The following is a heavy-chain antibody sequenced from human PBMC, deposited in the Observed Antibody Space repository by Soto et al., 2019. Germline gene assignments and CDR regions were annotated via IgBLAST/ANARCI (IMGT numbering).Heavy chain of an antibody. V-gene: IGHV1-3*01. CDR2: INAGNGNT. CDR1: GYTFTNYG. Sequence: ASVKVSCKASGYTFTNYGLHWVRQAPGQRLEWMGWINAGNGNTKYSQKFQGRVTITRDTSASRAYMELTSLRSEDTAVYYCARDGAVAGDLNFDYWGQGTLVTVS. CDR3: ARDGAVAGDLNFDY. J-gene: IGHJ4*02. D-gene: IGHD6-19*01.